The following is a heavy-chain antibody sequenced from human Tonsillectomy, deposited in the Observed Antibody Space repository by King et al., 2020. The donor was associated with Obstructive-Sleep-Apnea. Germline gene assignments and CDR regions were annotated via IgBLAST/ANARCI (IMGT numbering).Heavy chain of an antibody. CDR3: LEMSQIRGKSLDY. CDR1: GGSLSEYY. J-gene: IGHJ4*02. CDR2: VNHSGRT. V-gene: IGHV4-34*01. Sequence: QVQLQQWGAGLLKPSETLSLTCGVYGGSLSEYYWTWIRQPLGKGLEWIGEVNHSGRTNYNPSLKSRVTISLDTTKTQFSLKLRSVTAADTAGYYCLEMSQIRGKSLDYWGQGTLVTVSS. D-gene: IGHD4-23*01.